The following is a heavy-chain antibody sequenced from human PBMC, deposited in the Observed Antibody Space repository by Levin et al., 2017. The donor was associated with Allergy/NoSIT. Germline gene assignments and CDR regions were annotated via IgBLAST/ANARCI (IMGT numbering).Heavy chain of an antibody. CDR1: GYTFSDYY. Sequence: ASVKVSCKASGYTFSDYYIHWVRQAPGQGLEWMGWVNPDTGGASYARKFQGRVTMTADTSTNTAYMELSRLASVATALYFCAKDISATGWYTHWGQGTLVTLSS. D-gene: IGHD6-19*01. CDR2: VNPDTGGA. CDR3: AKDISATGWYTH. V-gene: IGHV1-2*02. J-gene: IGHJ1*01.